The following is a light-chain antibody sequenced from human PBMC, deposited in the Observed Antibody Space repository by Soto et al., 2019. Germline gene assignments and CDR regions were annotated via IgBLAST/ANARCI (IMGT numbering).Light chain of an antibody. V-gene: IGKV3-11*01. CDR3: HQRSNWPPT. Sequence: EIVLTQSSATLAFSPGERATLSFRASQSVSSYLAWFQQKPGQAPRLLIYDASNRATGIPARFSGSGSGTDFTLTISSLEPEDFAVYYCHQRSNWPPTFGQGTKVDIK. J-gene: IGKJ1*01. CDR2: DAS. CDR1: QSVSSY.